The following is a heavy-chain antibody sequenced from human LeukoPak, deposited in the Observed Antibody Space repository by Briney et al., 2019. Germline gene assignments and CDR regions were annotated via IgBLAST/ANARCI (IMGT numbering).Heavy chain of an antibody. CDR2: ISGSGGTT. V-gene: IGHV3-23*01. CDR1: GFSFSSYA. J-gene: IGHJ4*02. D-gene: IGHD3-9*01. CDR3: ASLLYYDFLTGIDY. Sequence: AGGSLRLSCAASGFSFSSYAMTWVRQAPGKGLEWVSAISGSGGTTYYADSVKGRFTISRDNSENMLYLQMDSLRDEDTAVYYCASLLYYDFLTGIDYWGQGTLVTVSS.